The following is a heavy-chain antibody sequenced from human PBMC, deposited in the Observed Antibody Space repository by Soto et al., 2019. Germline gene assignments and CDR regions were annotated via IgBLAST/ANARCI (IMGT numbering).Heavy chain of an antibody. V-gene: IGHV4-59*01. CDR3: ARSVAVPGAHIDY. J-gene: IGHJ4*02. Sequence: ETLSLTCIVSGCSISGSYWSWIRQSPGKGLEWLGYVYYTGSTNYSPSLRSRVSISVDTSKNEFSLRLSSVTAADTAVYFCARSVAVPGAHIDYWGQGTQVTVSS. D-gene: IGHD6-19*01. CDR2: VYYTGST. CDR1: GCSISGSY.